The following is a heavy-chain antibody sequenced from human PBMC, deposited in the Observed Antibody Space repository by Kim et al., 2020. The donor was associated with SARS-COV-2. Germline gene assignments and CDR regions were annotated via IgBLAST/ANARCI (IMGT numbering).Heavy chain of an antibody. CDR3: ARDRKFGVDSSGWNWVSWYFAL. D-gene: IGHD6-19*01. V-gene: IGHV1-18*01. Sequence: ASVKVSCKASGYTFTTYGLSWVRQAPGQGLEWMGWISAYNVETKYTQKFQGRVTMTTDTSTGTAYMELRSLRSDDTAVYYCARDRKFGVDSSGWNWVSWYFALCGRGTLVTVSS. CDR2: ISAYNVET. J-gene: IGHJ2*01. CDR1: GYTFTTYG.